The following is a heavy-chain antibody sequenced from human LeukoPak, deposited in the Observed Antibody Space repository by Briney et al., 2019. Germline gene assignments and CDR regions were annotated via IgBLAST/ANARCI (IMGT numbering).Heavy chain of an antibody. CDR2: IYSGGST. CDR3: ARELYDSSGYYYDAFDI. CDR1: GFTVSSNY. Sequence: GGSLRLSCAATGFTVSSNYMSWVRQAPGKGLEWVSVIYSGGSTYYADSVKGRFTISRDNSKNTLYLQMNSLRAEDTAAYYCARELYDSSGYYYDAFDIWGQGTMVTVSS. V-gene: IGHV3-53*01. J-gene: IGHJ3*02. D-gene: IGHD3-22*01.